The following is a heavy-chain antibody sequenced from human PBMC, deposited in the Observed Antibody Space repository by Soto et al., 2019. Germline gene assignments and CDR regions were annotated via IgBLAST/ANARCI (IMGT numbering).Heavy chain of an antibody. CDR3: ARERALTVYTLKGMDV. CDR2: INSDGSST. D-gene: IGHD2-2*02. Sequence: GGSLRLSCAASGFSSSFYWMYWVRQAPGKGLVWVSSINSDGSSTSYAVSVKGRFTISRDNTENTVYLQMNSLRAEDTAVYYCARERALTVYTLKGMDVWGQGTTVTVSS. J-gene: IGHJ6*02. V-gene: IGHV3-74*01. CDR1: GFSSSFYW.